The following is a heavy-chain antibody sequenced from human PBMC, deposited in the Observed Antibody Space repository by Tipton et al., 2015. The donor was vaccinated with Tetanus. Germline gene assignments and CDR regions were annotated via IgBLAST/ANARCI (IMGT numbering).Heavy chain of an antibody. CDR1: GGSMSSYF. CDR3: ATMTPVDWYFDL. V-gene: IGHV4-59*01. Sequence: GLVKPSETLSLTCTVSGGSMSSYFWSWIRQSPGQGLEWIGLIYYSGSTSYNPSLKSRVTISVDTSKNQLSLKLTSVTAADTAVYYCATMTPVDWYFDLWGRGTLVTVSS. D-gene: IGHD4-23*01. J-gene: IGHJ2*01. CDR2: IYYSGST.